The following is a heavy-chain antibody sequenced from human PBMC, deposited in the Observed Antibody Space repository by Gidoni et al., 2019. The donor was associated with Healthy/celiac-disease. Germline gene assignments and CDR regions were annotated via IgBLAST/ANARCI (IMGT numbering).Heavy chain of an antibody. CDR1: GFTFSNAW. CDR2: IKSKTDGGTT. J-gene: IGHJ5*02. D-gene: IGHD3-22*01. V-gene: IGHV3-15*01. Sequence: EVQLVESGGGLVKPGGSLRLSCAASGFTFSNAWMSWVRQAPGKGLEWVGRIKSKTDGGTTDYAAPVKGRFTISRDDSKNTLYLQMNSLKTEDTAVYYCTTDRYYYDSSGVNWFDPWGQGTLVTVSS. CDR3: TTDRYYYDSSGVNWFDP.